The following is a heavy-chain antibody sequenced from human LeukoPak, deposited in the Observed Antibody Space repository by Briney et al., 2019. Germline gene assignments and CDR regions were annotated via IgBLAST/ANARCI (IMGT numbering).Heavy chain of an antibody. D-gene: IGHD4-17*01. V-gene: IGHV3-23*01. CDR3: AKDPHTVTTGSYDY. Sequence: GGSLRLSCAASGFTFSSYAMSWVRQAPRKGLEWVSAISGSGGSTYYADSVKGRFTISRDNSKNTLYLQMNSLRAEDTAVYYCAKDPHTVTTGSYDYWGQGTQVTVSS. CDR1: GFTFSSYA. J-gene: IGHJ4*02. CDR2: ISGSGGST.